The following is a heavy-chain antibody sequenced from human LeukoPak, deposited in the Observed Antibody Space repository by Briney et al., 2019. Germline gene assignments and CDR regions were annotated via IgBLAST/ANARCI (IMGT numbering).Heavy chain of an antibody. CDR1: GYNFSNYG. CDR3: ARHGVGAGLAAAYI. CDR2: IDPGDSHA. D-gene: IGHD6-13*01. J-gene: IGHJ4*02. Sequence: GESLMISCKGSGYNFSNYGIGWVRQMPGKGLEWMGLIDPGDSHAIYSPSFQGQVTISADKSISAAYLQWSSLKASDTAMYYCARHGVGAGLAAAYIWGQGTLLTVSS. V-gene: IGHV5-51*01.